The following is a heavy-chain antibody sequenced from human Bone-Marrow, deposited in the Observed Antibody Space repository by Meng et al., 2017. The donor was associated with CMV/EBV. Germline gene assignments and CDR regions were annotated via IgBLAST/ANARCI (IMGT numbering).Heavy chain of an antibody. D-gene: IGHD3-10*01. CDR2: ISGRRTYI. V-gene: IGHV3-21*01. CDR1: GFTFSGYS. J-gene: IGHJ4*02. Sequence: GESLKISCAASGFTFSGYSLHWVRQAPGKGLEWVSSISGRRTYISYADSVKGRFTITRDNTKNSLYLQMSSLRAEDTAVYYCARVPRGQTGAYDYWGQVTLVTVSS. CDR3: ARVPRGQTGAYDY.